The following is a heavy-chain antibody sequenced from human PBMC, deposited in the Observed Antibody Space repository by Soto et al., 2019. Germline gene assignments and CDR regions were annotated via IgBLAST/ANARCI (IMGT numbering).Heavy chain of an antibody. J-gene: IGHJ5*02. D-gene: IGHD6-13*01. CDR1: EFTFSSYA. CDR3: TRDASRDSSARGWFDP. Sequence: PGGSLRLSCAAFEFTFSSYAMIWVRQAPGKGLEWVSTISSNSAYIYYTDALRGRFTISRDNAKNSLHLQMNSLRAEDTAVYYCTRDASRDSSARGWFDPWGPGTLVTVSS. V-gene: IGHV3-21*01. CDR2: ISSNSAYI.